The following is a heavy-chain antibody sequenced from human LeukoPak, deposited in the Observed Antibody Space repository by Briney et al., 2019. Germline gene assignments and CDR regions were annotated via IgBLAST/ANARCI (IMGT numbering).Heavy chain of an antibody. D-gene: IGHD2-21*02. CDR2: ISSSSSTI. CDR1: GFTFSSYS. V-gene: IGHV3-48*04. Sequence: GGSLRLSCAASGFTFSSYSMNWVRQAPGKGLEWVSYISSSSSTIYYADSVKDRFTISRDNAKNSLYLQMNSLRAEDTAVYYSASPVLPDCGGDSELDYWGQGTLVTVSS. J-gene: IGHJ4*02. CDR3: ASPVLPDCGGDSELDY.